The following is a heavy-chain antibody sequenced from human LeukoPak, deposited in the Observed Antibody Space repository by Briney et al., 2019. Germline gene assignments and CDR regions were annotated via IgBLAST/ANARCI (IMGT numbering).Heavy chain of an antibody. Sequence: SVKVSCKASGGTFSSYAISWVRQAPGQGLEWMGGIIPIFGTANYAQKFQGRVTITADESTSTAYMELSSLRSEDTAVYYCARARPYCGGDCYSDYWGQGTLVTVSS. CDR1: GGTFSSYA. CDR2: IIPIFGTA. CDR3: ARARPYCGGDCYSDY. J-gene: IGHJ4*02. V-gene: IGHV1-69*13. D-gene: IGHD2-21*02.